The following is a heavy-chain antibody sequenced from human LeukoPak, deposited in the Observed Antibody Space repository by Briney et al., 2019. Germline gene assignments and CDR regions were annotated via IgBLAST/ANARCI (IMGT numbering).Heavy chain of an antibody. D-gene: IGHD1-14*01. V-gene: IGHV4-34*01. J-gene: IGHJ4*02. Sequence: PSETLSLTCAVYGGSFSGYYWSWIRQPPGKGLEWIGEINHSGSTNYNPSLKSRVTISVDTSKNQFSLKLSSVTAADTAVYYCARDNHATLCPYFLGQGALVRISS. CDR3: ARDNHATLCPYF. CDR1: GGSFSGYY. CDR2: INHSGST.